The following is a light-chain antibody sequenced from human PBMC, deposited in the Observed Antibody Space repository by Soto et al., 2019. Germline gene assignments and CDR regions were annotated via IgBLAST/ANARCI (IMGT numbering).Light chain of an antibody. CDR2: EVS. Sequence: QSALTQPASVSGSPGQSIAISCTGSSSDVGGYKYVSWYQQYPGKAPKLMIYEVSNRPSEISKRFSGSKSGNTAFLTISGLQTDDEADYYCSVYTSSSTWVFGGGTQLTVL. CDR3: SVYTSSSTWV. J-gene: IGLJ2*01. CDR1: SSDVGGYKY. V-gene: IGLV2-14*01.